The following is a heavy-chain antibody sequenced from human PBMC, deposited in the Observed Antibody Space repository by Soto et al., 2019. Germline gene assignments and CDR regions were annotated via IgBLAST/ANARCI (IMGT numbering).Heavy chain of an antibody. D-gene: IGHD3-22*01. J-gene: IGHJ5*02. Sequence: SVKVSCKSSGGTFSTYTITCVRQAPGQGLEWMGRIIPIIGIINYAQKFQGRVTITADKFTGTAYMELTRLRSDDTAVYYCAGDPDSHYNDSHAYSYPWGQGTLVTVSS. CDR1: GGTFSTYT. CDR3: AGDPDSHYNDSHAYSYP. CDR2: IIPIIGII. V-gene: IGHV1-69*04.